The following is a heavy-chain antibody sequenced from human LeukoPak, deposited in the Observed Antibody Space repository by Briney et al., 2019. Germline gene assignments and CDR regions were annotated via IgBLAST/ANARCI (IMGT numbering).Heavy chain of an antibody. CDR1: GYTFTGYY. Sequence: GASVKVSCKASGYTFTGYYMHWVRQAPGQGLEWMGWINPNSGGTNYAQKFQGRVTMTRDTSINTAYMELSRLRSDDTAVYYCARDWNSELLWFGELSHPYYYYYYGMDVWGQGTTVTVSS. CDR3: ARDWNSELLWFGELSHPYYYYYYGMDV. J-gene: IGHJ6*02. CDR2: INPNSGGT. V-gene: IGHV1-2*02. D-gene: IGHD3-10*01.